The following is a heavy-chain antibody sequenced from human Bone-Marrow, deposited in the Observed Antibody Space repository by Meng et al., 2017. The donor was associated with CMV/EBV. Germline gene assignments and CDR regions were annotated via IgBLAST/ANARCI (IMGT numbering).Heavy chain of an antibody. CDR3: ARETYCSSTSCYTKDGAFDI. Sequence: GSLRLSCTVSGGSISSYYWSWIRQPPGKGLEWIGYIYYSGSTNYNPSLKSRVTISVDTSKNQFSLKLSSVTAADTAVYYCARETYCSSTSCYTKDGAFDIWGQGTMVTASS. CDR1: GGSISSYY. CDR2: IYYSGST. J-gene: IGHJ3*02. D-gene: IGHD2-2*02. V-gene: IGHV4-59*01.